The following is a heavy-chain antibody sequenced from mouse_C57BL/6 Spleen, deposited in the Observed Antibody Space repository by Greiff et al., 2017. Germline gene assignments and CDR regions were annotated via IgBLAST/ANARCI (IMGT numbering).Heavy chain of an antibody. D-gene: IGHD3-3*01. Sequence: EVQLQESGPGLVKPSQSLSLTCSVTGYSFTSGYYWNWIRQFPGNKLEWMGYISYDGSNNYNPSLKNRISITRDTSKNQFFLKLNSVTTEDTATYYCARVAWDRAMDYWGQGTSVTVSS. CDR2: ISYDGSN. V-gene: IGHV3-6*01. J-gene: IGHJ4*01. CDR1: GYSFTSGYY. CDR3: ARVAWDRAMDY.